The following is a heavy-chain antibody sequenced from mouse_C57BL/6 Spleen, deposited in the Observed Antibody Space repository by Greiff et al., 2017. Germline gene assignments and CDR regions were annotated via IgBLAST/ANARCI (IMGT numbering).Heavy chain of an antibody. V-gene: IGHV1-26*01. CDR1: GYTFTDYY. CDR2: INPNNGGT. Sequence: VQLQQSGPELVKPGASVKISCKASGYTFTDYYMNWVKQSHGKSLEWIGDINPNNGGTSYNQKFKGKATLTVDKSSSTAYMELRSLTSEDSAVYYCADSNYYYYAMDYWGQGTSVTVSS. CDR3: ADSNYYYYAMDY. J-gene: IGHJ4*01. D-gene: IGHD2-5*01.